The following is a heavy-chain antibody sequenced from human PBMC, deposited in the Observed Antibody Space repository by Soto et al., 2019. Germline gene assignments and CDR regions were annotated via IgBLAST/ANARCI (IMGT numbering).Heavy chain of an antibody. CDR1: GRPFSGYQ. V-gene: IGHV4-34*01. Sequence: SETLSLTCGVYGRPFSGYQWSWIRQPPGQGLEWIGEINQSGSTIYNPHLESRLTISVDTSKNQYSPQLSPVRADDTPGEECARHQGRFDPSGQRTLVTVSS. CDR3: ARHQGRFDP. J-gene: IGHJ5*02. CDR2: INQSGST.